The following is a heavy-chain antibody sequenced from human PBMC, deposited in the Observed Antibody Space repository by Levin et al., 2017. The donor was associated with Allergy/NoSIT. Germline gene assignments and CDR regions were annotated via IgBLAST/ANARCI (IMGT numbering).Heavy chain of an antibody. CDR2: TFYRSQWYN. J-gene: IGHJ6*03. D-gene: IGHD7-27*01. CDR1: WDNVSSNSAA. CDR3: ARDAGERGGHYHMDV. V-gene: IGHV6-1*01. Sequence: SQTLSLTCAISWDNVSSNSAAWHWIRQSPSRGLQWLGRTFYRSQWYNDYAVSVKGRITIDADTSKNQFSLQLNFVSPEDTAVYYCARDAGERGGHYHMDVWGKGSTVTVSS.